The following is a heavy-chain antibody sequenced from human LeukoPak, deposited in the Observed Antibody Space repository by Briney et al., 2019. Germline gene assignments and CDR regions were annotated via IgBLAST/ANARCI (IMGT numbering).Heavy chain of an antibody. CDR1: GFTFSSYG. CDR3: AKHGGVIVWSYFDY. CDR2: ISYDGSNK. J-gene: IGHJ4*02. V-gene: IGHV3-30*18. D-gene: IGHD3-16*02. Sequence: QPGGSLRLSCAASGFTFSSYGMHWVRQAPGKGLEWVAVISYDGSNKYYADSVKGRFTISRDNSKNTLYLQMNSLRAEDTAVYYCAKHGGVIVWSYFDYWGQGTLVTVSS.